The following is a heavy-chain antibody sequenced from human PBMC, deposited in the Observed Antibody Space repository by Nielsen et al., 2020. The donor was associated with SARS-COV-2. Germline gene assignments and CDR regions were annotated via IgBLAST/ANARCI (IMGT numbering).Heavy chain of an antibody. CDR1: GGSISSYY. D-gene: IGHD3-22*01. CDR3: ARATYDSSGYYYEASWYFDL. V-gene: IGHV4-39*07. J-gene: IGHJ2*01. Sequence: GSLRLSCTASGGSISSYYWGWIRQPPGKGLEWIGSIYYSGSTYYNPSLKSRVTISVDTSKNQFSLKLSSVTAADTAVYYCARATYDSSGYYYEASWYFDLWGRGTLVTVSS. CDR2: IYYSGST.